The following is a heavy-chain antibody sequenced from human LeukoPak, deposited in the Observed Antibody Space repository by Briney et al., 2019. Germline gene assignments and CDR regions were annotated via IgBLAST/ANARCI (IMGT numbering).Heavy chain of an antibody. CDR3: ARGSDYSVDY. CDR2: IYHSGST. CDR1: GYSISSGYY. V-gene: IGHV4-38-2*02. D-gene: IGHD4-11*01. Sequence: PSETLSLTCTVSGYSISSGYYWGWIRQPPGKGLEWIGSIYHSGSTYYNPSLKSRVTISVETSKNQFSLKLNSVTAADTAVYYCARGSDYSVDYWGQGTQVTDSS. J-gene: IGHJ4*02.